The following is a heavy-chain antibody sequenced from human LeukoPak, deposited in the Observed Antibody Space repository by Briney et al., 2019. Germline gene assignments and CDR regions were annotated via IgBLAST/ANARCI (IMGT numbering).Heavy chain of an antibody. CDR1: EFTFSTFW. D-gene: IGHD2-21*01. V-gene: IGHV3-7*01. J-gene: IGHJ3*02. CDR2: IKADGSVK. CDR3: VRDSDYQRNSGGLYAHYDALDI. Sequence: GGSLRLSCAASEFTFSTFWMSWVRQAPGKGLEWVANIKADGSVKHYVDSVEGRFSISRDNARSSLYLQMNSLRDEDTAVYYCVRDSDYQRNSGGLYAHYDALDIWGHGTMVTVSS.